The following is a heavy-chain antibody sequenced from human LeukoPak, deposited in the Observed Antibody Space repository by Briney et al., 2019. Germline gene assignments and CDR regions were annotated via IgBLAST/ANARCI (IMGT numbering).Heavy chain of an antibody. V-gene: IGHV3-48*03. J-gene: IGHJ4*02. Sequence: GGSLRLSCAASGFTFSSYEMNWVRQAPGKGLEWVSYISSSGSTIYYADSVKGRFTISRDNAKNSLYLHMNSLRAEDTAVYYCARGCTTTSCYDYWGQGTLVTVSS. CDR3: ARGCTTTSCYDY. CDR2: ISSSGSTI. CDR1: GFTFSSYE. D-gene: IGHD2-2*01.